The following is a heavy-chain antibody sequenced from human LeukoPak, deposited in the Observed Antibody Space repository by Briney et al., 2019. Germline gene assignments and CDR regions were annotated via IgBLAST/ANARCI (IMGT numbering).Heavy chain of an antibody. CDR3: ASTPQYYYDSSGYPNWYFDL. CDR2: IYYSGST. J-gene: IGHJ2*01. CDR1: GGSISSGDYY. D-gene: IGHD3-22*01. V-gene: IGHV4-30-4*01. Sequence: SETLFLTCTVSGGSISSGDYYWSWIRQPPGKGLEWIGYIYYSGSTYYNPSLKSRVTISVDTSKNQFSLKLSSVTAADTAVYYCASTPQYYYDSSGYPNWYFDLWGRGTLVTVSS.